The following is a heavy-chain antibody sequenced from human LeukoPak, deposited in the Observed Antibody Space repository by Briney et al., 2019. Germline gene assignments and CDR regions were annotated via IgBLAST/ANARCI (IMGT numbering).Heavy chain of an antibody. J-gene: IGHJ4*02. D-gene: IGHD6-19*01. CDR3: ARAPVAGFRGNYFDY. V-gene: IGHV4-39*07. Sequence: ETLSLTCTVSVGSISGSSYYWGWIRQSPGTGLEYIGSIYHSGKTQYNPPLKSRVTISVDTSKNQFSLKLSSVTAADTAVYYCARAPVAGFRGNYFDYWGQGTLVTVSS. CDR1: VGSISGSSYY. CDR2: IYHSGKT.